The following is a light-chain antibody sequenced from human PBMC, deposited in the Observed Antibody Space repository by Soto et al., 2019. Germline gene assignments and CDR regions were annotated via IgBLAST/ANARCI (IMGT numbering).Light chain of an antibody. CDR3: SSYTSSSTYV. Sequence: QSVLTQPASVSGSPGQSITISCTGTSSDVGGYNYVSWYQQHPGKAPKLMIYDVSNRPSGVSNRFSGSKSGNTASLTISGLQAEYEADYYCSSYTSSSTYVFGTGTKVHVL. CDR2: DVS. CDR1: SSDVGGYNY. V-gene: IGLV2-14*01. J-gene: IGLJ1*01.